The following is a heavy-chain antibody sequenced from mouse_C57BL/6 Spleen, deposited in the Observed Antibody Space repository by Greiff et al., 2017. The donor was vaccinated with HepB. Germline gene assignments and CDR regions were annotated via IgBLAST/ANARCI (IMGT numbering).Heavy chain of an antibody. V-gene: IGHV1-18*01. Sequence: VQLKESGPELVKPGASVKIPCKASGYTFTDYNMDWVKQSHGKSLEWIGDINPNNGGTIYNQKFKGKATLTVDKSSSTAYMELRSLTSEDTAVYYCARGGVISTVVATPFDYWGQGTTLTVSS. CDR2: INPNNGGT. CDR3: ARGGVISTVVATPFDY. J-gene: IGHJ2*01. D-gene: IGHD1-1*01. CDR1: GYTFTDYN.